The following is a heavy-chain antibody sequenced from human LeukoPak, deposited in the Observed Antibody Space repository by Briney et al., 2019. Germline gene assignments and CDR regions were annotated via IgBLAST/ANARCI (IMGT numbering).Heavy chain of an antibody. D-gene: IGHD1-26*01. CDR1: GFTFSSYS. CDR3: ARDQLRDSGSYYGLA. V-gene: IGHV3-48*02. J-gene: IGHJ4*02. Sequence: GGSLRLSCAASGFTFSSYSMNWVRQAPGKGLEWVSYISSSSSTIYYAGSVKGRFTISRDNAKNSLYLQMNSLRDEDTAVYYCARDQLRDSGSYYGLAWGQGTLVTVSS. CDR2: ISSSSSTI.